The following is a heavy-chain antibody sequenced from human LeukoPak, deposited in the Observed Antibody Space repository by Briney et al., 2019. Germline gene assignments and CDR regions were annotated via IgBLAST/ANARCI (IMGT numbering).Heavy chain of an antibody. J-gene: IGHJ3*02. D-gene: IGHD1/OR15-1a*01. CDR3: AKEPRWEQLHSFDI. Sequence: GGSLRLSCVASGFAFPTYAMMWVRQVPGKGLEWVSSIRVSDGARFYADSVKGRFTVSRDNPKNTLFLQMNSLRPEDTAVYYCAKEPRWEQLHSFDIWGQGTTVTVSS. V-gene: IGHV3-23*01. CDR2: IRVSDGAR. CDR1: GFAFPTYA.